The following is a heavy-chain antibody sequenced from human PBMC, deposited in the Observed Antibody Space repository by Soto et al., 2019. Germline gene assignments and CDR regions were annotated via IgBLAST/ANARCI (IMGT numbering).Heavy chain of an antibody. CDR2: ISGSGERT. D-gene: IGHD3-22*01. Sequence: EVQLLESGGGLVQPGGSLRLSCAASGITISNYPMSWVRQAPGKGLDWVSGISGSGERTYYGDSAKGRFTISKDISKNSLSLQLHSLGVEDTAVYFCVKDDGGYPSTAPHWGQGTLVTVSS. J-gene: IGHJ4*02. V-gene: IGHV3-23*01. CDR3: VKDDGGYPSTAPH. CDR1: GITISNYP.